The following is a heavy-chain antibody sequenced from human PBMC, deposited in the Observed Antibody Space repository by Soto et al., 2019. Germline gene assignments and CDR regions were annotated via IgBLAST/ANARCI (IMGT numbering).Heavy chain of an antibody. J-gene: IGHJ3*02. Sequence: ASVKVSCKAPGYTFTSYGISWVRQAPGQGREWMGWISAYNGNTNYAQKLQGRVTMTTDTSTSTSYMELRSLRPDDTAVYYCARIKRITMIVVVYDAFDIWGQGTMVTVSS. CDR2: ISAYNGNT. V-gene: IGHV1-18*01. CDR3: ARIKRITMIVVVYDAFDI. CDR1: GYTFTSYG. D-gene: IGHD3-22*01.